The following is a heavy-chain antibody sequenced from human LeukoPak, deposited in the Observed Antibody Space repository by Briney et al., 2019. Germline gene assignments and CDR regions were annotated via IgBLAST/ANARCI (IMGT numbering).Heavy chain of an antibody. V-gene: IGHV3-53*01. CDR3: ASSNWNSANYYYAMDV. D-gene: IGHD1-7*01. J-gene: IGHJ6*02. CDR1: GLSVRSNY. CDR2: IHTGGSA. Sequence: GGSLRLSCAASGLSVRSNYLTWVRQAPGKGLEWDSVIHTGGSAYYADSVKGRFIIPRDNSKNTLYLQINNLRAEDTAVYYCASSNWNSANYYYAMDVWGQGTTVIVSS.